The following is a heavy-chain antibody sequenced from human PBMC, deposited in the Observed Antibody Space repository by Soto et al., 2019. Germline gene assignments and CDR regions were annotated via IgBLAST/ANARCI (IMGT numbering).Heavy chain of an antibody. D-gene: IGHD3-22*01. V-gene: IGHV4-39*07. Sequence: SETLSLTCTVSGGSISSGDYYWGWIRQSPGKGLEWIGIIYYSGSTSYHPSLKSRVTISVDTSKNQFSLKLSSVTAADTAVYYCASLNYYDSSGSPPWGQGTLVTVSS. CDR3: ASLNYYDSSGSPP. CDR1: GGSISSGDYY. J-gene: IGHJ5*02. CDR2: IYYSGST.